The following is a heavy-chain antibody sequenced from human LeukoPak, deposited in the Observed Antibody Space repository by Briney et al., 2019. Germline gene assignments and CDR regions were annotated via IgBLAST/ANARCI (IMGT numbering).Heavy chain of an antibody. D-gene: IGHD6-13*01. CDR1: RFTFSSYG. J-gene: IGHJ4*02. CDR3: AKDPRRYSRTGGYFEY. Sequence: GGSLRLSCAASRFTFSSYGMHWVRQAPGKGLEWVAFISYDGSNKYYADSVKGRFTISRDNSKNTLYLQMNSLRAEDTAVYYCAKDPRRYSRTGGYFEYWGQGTLVTVSS. V-gene: IGHV3-30*02. CDR2: ISYDGSNK.